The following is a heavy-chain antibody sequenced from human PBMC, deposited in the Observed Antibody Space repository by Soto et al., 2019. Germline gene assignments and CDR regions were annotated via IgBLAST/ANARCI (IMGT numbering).Heavy chain of an antibody. Sequence: GGSLRLSCAVSGFTFSNAWMSWVRQAPGKGLEWVGRIRSKTDGGTTDYAAPVKGRFTISRDDSKNTLYLQMNSLKTEYTAVYYCTTDPFTHDYLNWFDPWGQGTLVTVSS. CDR2: IRSKTDGGTT. CDR1: GFTFSNAW. CDR3: TTDPFTHDYLNWFDP. J-gene: IGHJ5*02. D-gene: IGHD4-17*01. V-gene: IGHV3-15*01.